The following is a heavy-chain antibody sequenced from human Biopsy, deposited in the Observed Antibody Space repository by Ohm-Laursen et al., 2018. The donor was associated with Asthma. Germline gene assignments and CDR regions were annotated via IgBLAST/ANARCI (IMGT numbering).Heavy chain of an antibody. CDR1: PGSINDYY. V-gene: IGHV4-59*01. J-gene: IGHJ4*02. CDR2: VHTTGST. Sequence: SQTLSLTCAVSPGSINDYYWNWIRQFPGKGLEWIGYVHTTGSTRFNPSLKSRLTISVDTSVDQVSLKLTSVTAADPAVYYCARAPSPWSQSGPHYSDHWGQGTLVTVSS. D-gene: IGHD2-2*01. CDR3: ARAPSPWSQSGPHYSDH.